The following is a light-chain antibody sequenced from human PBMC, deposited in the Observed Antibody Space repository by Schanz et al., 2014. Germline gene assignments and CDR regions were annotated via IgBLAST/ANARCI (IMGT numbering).Light chain of an antibody. Sequence: QSVLTQTPSASATPGQRVTISCSGSSSNIAINNVNWYQQLPGTAPKLLIFTNDERPAGVSDRFSASKSGTSASLTISGLQSEDEADYYCASWDDSLNAWVFGGGTKLTVL. V-gene: IGLV1-44*01. CDR2: TND. CDR3: ASWDDSLNAWV. J-gene: IGLJ3*02. CDR1: SSNIAINN.